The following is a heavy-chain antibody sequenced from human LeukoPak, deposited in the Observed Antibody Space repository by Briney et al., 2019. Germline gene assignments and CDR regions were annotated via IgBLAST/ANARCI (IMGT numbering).Heavy chain of an antibody. CDR1: GFTFSGHF. CDR3: IKDRIGTWSFDH. V-gene: IGHV3-64D*06. J-gene: IGHJ4*02. D-gene: IGHD1-26*01. Sequence: GGSLRLSCSASGFTFSGHFMHWVRQAPGKGLEYVSSISINGDKTYYAGSVKGRFTISRDNSKNTLYLQLGSLRVEDTAVYYCIKDRIGTWSFDHWGQGTLLTVSS. CDR2: ISINGDKT.